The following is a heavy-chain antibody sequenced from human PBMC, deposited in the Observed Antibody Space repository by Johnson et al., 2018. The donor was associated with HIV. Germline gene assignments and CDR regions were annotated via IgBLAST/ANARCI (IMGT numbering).Heavy chain of an antibody. CDR3: ARENRVDAFDI. V-gene: IGHV3-53*01. CDR1: GFTVSSNY. D-gene: IGHD2/OR15-2a*01. CDR2: IYSGGST. J-gene: IGHJ3*02. Sequence: VQLVESGGGVVQPGRSLRLSCAASGFTVSSNYMSWVRQAPGKGLEWVSVIYSGGSTYYADSVTGRFTISRDNSKNTLYLQMNSLRAEDTAVYYCARENRVDAFDIWGQGTMVTVSS.